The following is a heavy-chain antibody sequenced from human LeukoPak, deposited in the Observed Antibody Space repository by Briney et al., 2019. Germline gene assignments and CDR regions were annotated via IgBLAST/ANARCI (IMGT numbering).Heavy chain of an antibody. CDR1: GGSISSGSYY. CDR2: IYYSGST. V-gene: IGHV4-61*01. Sequence: PSETLSLTCTVSGGSISSGSYYWSWIRQPPGKGLEWIGYIYYSGSTNYNPSLKSRVTISVDTSKTQFSLKLSYVTAADTAVYYCARRAVDNSYYYYMDVWGKGTTVTVSS. J-gene: IGHJ6*03. CDR3: ARRAVDNSYYYYMDV. D-gene: IGHD6-19*01.